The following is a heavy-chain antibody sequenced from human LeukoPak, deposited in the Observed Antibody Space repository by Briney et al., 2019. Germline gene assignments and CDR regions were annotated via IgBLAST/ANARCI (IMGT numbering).Heavy chain of an antibody. D-gene: IGHD3-22*01. CDR2: ISGYNGNT. Sequence: ASVKVSCKASGYTFTSYGISWVRQAPGQGLEWMGWISGYNGNTNYAQKLQGRVTMTTDTSTSTAYMELRSLRSDGTAVYYCARLEDSYYYMDVWGKGTTVTVSS. CDR1: GYTFTSYG. CDR3: ARLEDSYYYMDV. J-gene: IGHJ6*03. V-gene: IGHV1-18*01.